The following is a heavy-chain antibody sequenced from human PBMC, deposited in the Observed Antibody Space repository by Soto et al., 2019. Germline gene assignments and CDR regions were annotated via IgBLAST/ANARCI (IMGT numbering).Heavy chain of an antibody. Sequence: KPLETLSLTCTVSGGSISSGDYYWSWIRQPPGKGLEWIGYIYYSGSTYYNPSLKSRVTISVDTSKNQFSLKLSSVTAADTAVYYCARGGYSSSWYSDNWFDPWGQGTLVTVSS. D-gene: IGHD6-13*01. CDR1: GGSISSGDYY. CDR3: ARGGYSSSWYSDNWFDP. CDR2: IYYSGST. V-gene: IGHV4-30-4*01. J-gene: IGHJ5*02.